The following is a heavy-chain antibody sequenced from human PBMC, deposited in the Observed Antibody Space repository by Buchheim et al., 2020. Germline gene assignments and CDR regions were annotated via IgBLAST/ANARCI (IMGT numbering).Heavy chain of an antibody. J-gene: IGHJ6*02. CDR3: AKDLMVRGVEGYYGMDV. CDR2: ISYDGSNK. CDR1: GFTFSSYG. Sequence: QVQLVESGGGVVQPGRSLRLSCAASGFTFSSYGMHWVRQAPGKGLEWVAVISYDGSNKYYADSVKGRFTISRDKSKNTLNLQMNSLRAEDTAVYYCAKDLMVRGVEGYYGMDVWGQGTT. V-gene: IGHV3-30*18. D-gene: IGHD3-10*01.